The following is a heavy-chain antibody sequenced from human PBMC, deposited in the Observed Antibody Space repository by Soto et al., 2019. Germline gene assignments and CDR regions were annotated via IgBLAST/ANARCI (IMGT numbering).Heavy chain of an antibody. CDR2: ISYDGSNK. CDR1: GFTFSSYG. Sequence: GGSLRLSCAASGFTFSSYGMHWVRQAPGKGLEWVAVISYDGSNKYYADSVKGRFTISRDNSKNTLYLQMNSLRAEDTAVYYCAKALLRYCSGGSCPQDAFDIWGQGTMVTISS. J-gene: IGHJ3*02. D-gene: IGHD2-15*01. CDR3: AKALLRYCSGGSCPQDAFDI. V-gene: IGHV3-30*18.